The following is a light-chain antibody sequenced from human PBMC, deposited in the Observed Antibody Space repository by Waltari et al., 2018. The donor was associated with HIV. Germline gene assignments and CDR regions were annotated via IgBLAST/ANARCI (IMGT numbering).Light chain of an antibody. Sequence: QSVLTQPPSVSGAPRQRVTISCSGGSSNIGNTGVTWYQQIPGRPPKLLIHYNDLLPSGVSDRFSGSKSGTSASLGISGLQSEDEATYYCATWDDSLNGVVFGGGTRLTVL. J-gene: IGLJ2*01. V-gene: IGLV1-36*01. CDR3: ATWDDSLNGVV. CDR1: SSNIGNTG. CDR2: YND.